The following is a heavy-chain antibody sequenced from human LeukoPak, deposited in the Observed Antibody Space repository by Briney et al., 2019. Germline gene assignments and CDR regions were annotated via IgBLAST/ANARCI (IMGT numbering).Heavy chain of an antibody. CDR2: MFYSGST. Sequence: PAETLSLTCTVSGGSIYTSTYWGWIRQPPGKGLEWIGSMFYSGSTFYNPSLKSRVTISVDTSNNQFSLNLSSVTAADTAVYYCARLPQGYCSGGSCDYWGQGTLVTVSS. CDR3: ARLPQGYCSGGSCDY. D-gene: IGHD2-15*01. V-gene: IGHV4-39*01. J-gene: IGHJ4*02. CDR1: GGSIYTSTY.